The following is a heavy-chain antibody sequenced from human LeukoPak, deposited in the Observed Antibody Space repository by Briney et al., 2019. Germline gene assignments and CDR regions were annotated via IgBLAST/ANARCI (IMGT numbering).Heavy chain of an antibody. V-gene: IGHV4-34*01. J-gene: IGHJ5*02. D-gene: IGHD6-6*01. CDR2: INHSGST. Sequence: KPSEPLSLTCAVYGGSFSGYYWCWIRQPPGKGLEWIGEINHSGSTNYNPSLKSRVTISVDTSKNQFSLKLSSVTAADTAVYYCARGKKLVRTKHALDPWGQGTMVTVSS. CDR1: GGSFSGYY. CDR3: ARGKKLVRTKHALDP.